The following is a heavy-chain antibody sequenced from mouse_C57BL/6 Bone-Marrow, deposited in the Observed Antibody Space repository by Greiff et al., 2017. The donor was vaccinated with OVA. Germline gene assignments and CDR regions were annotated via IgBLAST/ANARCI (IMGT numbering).Heavy chain of an antibody. Sequence: EVQLQQSGPELVKPGASVKISCKASGYSFTGYYMNWVKQSPEKSLEWIGEINPSTGGTTYNQKFKAKATLTVDKSSSTAYMQLKSLTSEDSAVYYCARLDWDEGFDYWGQGTTLTVSS. D-gene: IGHD4-1*01. V-gene: IGHV1-42*01. CDR2: INPSTGGT. J-gene: IGHJ2*01. CDR3: ARLDWDEGFDY. CDR1: GYSFTGYY.